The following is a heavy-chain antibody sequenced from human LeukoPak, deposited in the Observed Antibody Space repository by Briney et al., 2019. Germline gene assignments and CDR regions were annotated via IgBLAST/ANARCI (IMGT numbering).Heavy chain of an antibody. CDR3: ARGPNFYYGSARQYNFDY. J-gene: IGHJ4*02. V-gene: IGHV1-18*01. CDR1: GYTFTSYA. CDR2: ISAYNGNT. D-gene: IGHD3-10*01. Sequence: ASVKVSCKASGYTFTSYAISWVRQAPGQGLEWMGWISAYNGNTNYAQKFQGRVTMTRDMSISTAYMELSRLRSDDTAVYYCARGPNFYYGSARQYNFDYWGQGTLVTVSS.